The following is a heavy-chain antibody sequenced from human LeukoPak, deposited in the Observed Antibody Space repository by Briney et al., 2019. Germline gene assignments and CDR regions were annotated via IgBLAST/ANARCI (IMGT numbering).Heavy chain of an antibody. D-gene: IGHD6-6*01. CDR3: ARGIAARPAEYFQH. J-gene: IGHJ1*01. Sequence: GASVKVSCKASGYTFTSYGISWVRQAPGQGLEWMGWISAYNGNTNYAQKLQGRVAMTTDTSTSTAYMELRSLRSDDTAVYYCARGIAARPAEYFQHWGQGTLVTVSS. CDR2: ISAYNGNT. CDR1: GYTFTSYG. V-gene: IGHV1-18*01.